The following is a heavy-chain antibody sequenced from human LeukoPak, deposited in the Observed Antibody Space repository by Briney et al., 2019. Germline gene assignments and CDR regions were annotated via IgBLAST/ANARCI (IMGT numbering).Heavy chain of an antibody. CDR3: AKDPIRYRASPIYYFDY. CDR2: ISYDGSNK. V-gene: IGHV3-30*18. CDR1: GFTFSSYG. Sequence: PGGSLRLSCAASGFTFSSYGMHWVRQAPGKGLEWVAVISYDGSNKYYADSVKGRFTISRDNSKNTLYLQMNSLRAEDTAVYYCAKDPIRYRASPIYYFDYWGQGTLVTVSS. J-gene: IGHJ4*02. D-gene: IGHD3-9*01.